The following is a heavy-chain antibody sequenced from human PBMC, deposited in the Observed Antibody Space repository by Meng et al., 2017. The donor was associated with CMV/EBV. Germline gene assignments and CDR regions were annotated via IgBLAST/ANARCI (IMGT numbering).Heavy chain of an antibody. CDR3: ARDLIGYWDQNWFDP. Sequence: GESLKISCAASGFTFSSYAMHWVRQAPGKGLEWVAVISYDGSNKYYADSVKGRFTISRDNSKNTLYLQMNSLRAEDTAVYYCARDLIGYWDQNWFDPWDQGTLVTVSS. J-gene: IGHJ5*02. CDR1: GFTFSSYA. CDR2: ISYDGSNK. D-gene: IGHD2-15*01. V-gene: IGHV3-30*04.